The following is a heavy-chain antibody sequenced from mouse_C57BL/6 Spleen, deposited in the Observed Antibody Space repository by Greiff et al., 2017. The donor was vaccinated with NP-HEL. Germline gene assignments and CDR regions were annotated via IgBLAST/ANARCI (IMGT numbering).Heavy chain of an antibody. V-gene: IGHV5-4*01. CDR2: ISDGGSYT. CDR1: GFTFSSYA. J-gene: IGHJ4*01. CDR3: ARDRGITTGVATRGAMDY. D-gene: IGHD1-1*01. Sequence: EVQRVESGGGLVKPGGSLKLSCAASGFTFSSYAMSWVRQTPEKRLEWVATISDGGSYTYYPDNVKGRFTISRDNAKNNLYLQLSHRKSEDTAIYYCARDRGITTGVATRGAMDYWGQGTSVTVSS.